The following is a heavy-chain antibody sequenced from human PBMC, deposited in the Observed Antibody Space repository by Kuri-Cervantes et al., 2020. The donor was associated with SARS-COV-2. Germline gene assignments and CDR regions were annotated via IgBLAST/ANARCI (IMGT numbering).Heavy chain of an antibody. CDR3: ARDVDPQLQRYYYMDV. CDR2: VYYTGNA. CDR1: GGSISSSDYY. J-gene: IGHJ6*03. D-gene: IGHD1-1*01. V-gene: IGHV4-30-4*01. Sequence: SCTVSGGSISSSDYYWSWIRQPPGKELEWIGYVYYTGNAYYNPALRSRLTISVDRSNNQFSLKMTSVTAADTAVYYCARDVDPQLQRYYYMDVWGKGTSVTVSS.